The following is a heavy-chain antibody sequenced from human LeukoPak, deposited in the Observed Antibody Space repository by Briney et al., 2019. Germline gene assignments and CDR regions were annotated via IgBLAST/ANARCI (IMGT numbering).Heavy chain of an antibody. V-gene: IGHV3-7*05. Sequence: GGSLRLSCATSGFTFGSYGMSGVRQAPGKGLEWVANIKEDGSEKYYVDSVKGRFTISRDNAKNSVYLQMNSLRAEDTAVYYCAREIGSAARGLCGQGTLVTVSS. CDR2: IKEDGSEK. CDR1: GFTFGSYG. CDR3: AREIGSAARGL. J-gene: IGHJ4*02. D-gene: IGHD6-13*01.